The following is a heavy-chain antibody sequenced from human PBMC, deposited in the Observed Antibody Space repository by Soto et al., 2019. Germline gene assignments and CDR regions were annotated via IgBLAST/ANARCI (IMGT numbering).Heavy chain of an antibody. Sequence: GGSLRLSCAASGFTFSSYSMNWVRQAPGKGLEWVSSISSSSSYIYYADSVKGRFTISRDNAKSSLYLQMNSLRAEDTAVYYCAREDIIYGMDVWGQGTTVTVSS. CDR2: ISSSSSYI. CDR1: GFTFSSYS. J-gene: IGHJ6*02. V-gene: IGHV3-21*01. D-gene: IGHD2-15*01. CDR3: AREDIIYGMDV.